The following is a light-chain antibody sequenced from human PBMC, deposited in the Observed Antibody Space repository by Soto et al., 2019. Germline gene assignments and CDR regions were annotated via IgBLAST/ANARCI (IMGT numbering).Light chain of an antibody. CDR3: QSYYTSLSGSV. Sequence: QSVLTQPPSVSGAPGQKVTISCTGSGSNLGAKYAVHWYQQLPGTAPKLLIYDNINRPSGVPDRFSGSKSDTSAYLAITGLQAEDEADYYCQSYYTSLSGSVFGGGTKLTVL. CDR1: GSNLGAKYA. J-gene: IGLJ3*02. CDR2: DNI. V-gene: IGLV1-40*01.